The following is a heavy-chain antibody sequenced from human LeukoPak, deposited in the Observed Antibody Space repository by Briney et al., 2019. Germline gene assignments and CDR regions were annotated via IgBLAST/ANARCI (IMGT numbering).Heavy chain of an antibody. J-gene: IGHJ4*02. CDR3: RVVVAATNLPYFDY. D-gene: IGHD2-15*01. Sequence: PGGSLRLSCAASGLTFSSYGMHWVRQAPGKGLEWVAFIRYDGSNKYYADSVKGRFTISRDNSKNTLYLQMNSLRAEDTAVYYCRVVVAATNLPYFDYWGQGTLVTVSS. V-gene: IGHV3-30*02. CDR2: IRYDGSNK. CDR1: GLTFSSYG.